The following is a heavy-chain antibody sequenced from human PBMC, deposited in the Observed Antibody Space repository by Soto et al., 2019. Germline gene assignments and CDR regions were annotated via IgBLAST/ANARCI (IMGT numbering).Heavy chain of an antibody. Sequence: PSETLSLTCTVSGGSISSSSYYWGWIRQPPGKGLEWIGSIYYSGSTYYNPSLKSRVTISVDTSKNQFSLKLSSVTAADTAVYYCARRASSSGWYNYYGMDVWGQGTTVTVSS. V-gene: IGHV4-39*01. CDR3: ARRASSSGWYNYYGMDV. CDR1: GGSISSSSYY. CDR2: IYYSGST. D-gene: IGHD6-19*01. J-gene: IGHJ6*02.